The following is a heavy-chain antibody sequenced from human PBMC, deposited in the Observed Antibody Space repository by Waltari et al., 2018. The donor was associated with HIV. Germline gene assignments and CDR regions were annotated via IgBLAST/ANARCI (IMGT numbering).Heavy chain of an antibody. CDR2: ISWNSGTI. V-gene: IGHV3-9*01. CDR3: AKDKRSGYGGNSVWYFDL. CDR1: GFTLVDYA. D-gene: IGHD4-17*01. J-gene: IGHJ2*01. Sequence: EVQLVESGGGLVQPGRSLRLSCAASGFTLVDYALHWVRQAPGKGLEWVSGISWNSGTIGYADSVKGRFTISRDNAKNSLYLQMNSLRAEDTALYYCAKDKRSGYGGNSVWYFDLWGRGTLVTVSS.